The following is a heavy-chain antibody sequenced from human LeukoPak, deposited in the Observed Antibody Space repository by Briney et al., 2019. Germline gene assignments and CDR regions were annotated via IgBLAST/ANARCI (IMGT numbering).Heavy chain of an antibody. CDR1: GGSISSSSYY. CDR2: IYYSVST. V-gene: IGHV4-39*01. Sequence: SETLSLTCTVSGGSISSSSYYWGWIRQPPGKGLEWIGSIYYSVSTYYNPSLKSRVTISVDTSKNQFSLKLSSVTAADTAVCYCASPHRGYSYGYHYFDYWGQGTLVTVSS. J-gene: IGHJ4*02. CDR3: ASPHRGYSYGYHYFDY. D-gene: IGHD5-18*01.